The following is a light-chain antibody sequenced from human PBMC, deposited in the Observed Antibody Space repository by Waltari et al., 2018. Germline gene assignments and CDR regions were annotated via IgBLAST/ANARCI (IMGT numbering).Light chain of an antibody. CDR1: QSVLYSSNNKNY. V-gene: IGKV4-1*01. Sequence: INCKSSQSVLYSSNNKNYLAWYQQKPGQPPKLLIYWASTRESGVHDRFSGSGSGTDFTLTISSLQAEDVAVYYCQQYYSTPLTFGGGTKVEIK. CDR3: QQYYSTPLT. J-gene: IGKJ4*01. CDR2: WAS.